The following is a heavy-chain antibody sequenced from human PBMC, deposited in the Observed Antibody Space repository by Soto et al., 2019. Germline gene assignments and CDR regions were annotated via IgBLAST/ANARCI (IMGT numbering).Heavy chain of an antibody. CDR1: GFTFYSYD. CDR2: IGTAGDT. J-gene: IGHJ6*02. V-gene: IGHV3-13*01. Sequence: GGSLRLSCAASGFTFYSYDMHWVRQATGKGLEWVSAIGTAGDTYYQGSVKGRFTISRENAKDSLYLQMNSLRAEDTAVYYCARDRGVATAWAPNAMDVWGQGTTVTVSS. CDR3: ARDRGVATAWAPNAMDV. D-gene: IGHD2-21*02.